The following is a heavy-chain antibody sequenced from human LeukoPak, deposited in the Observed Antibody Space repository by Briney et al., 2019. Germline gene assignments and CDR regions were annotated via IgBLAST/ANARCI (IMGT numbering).Heavy chain of an antibody. CDR2: ISSSSGYI. CDR3: VKDRCDRTTCPEV. V-gene: IGHV3-21*04. J-gene: IGHJ4*02. D-gene: IGHD2-2*01. CDR1: GFTFSSYS. Sequence: GGSLRLSCAASGFTFSSYSMNWVRQAPGKGLEWVSSISSSSGYIYYTDSVKGRFTISRDNSKNTLHLQVSSLRAEDTALYYCVKDRCDRTTCPEVWGQGTLVTVSS.